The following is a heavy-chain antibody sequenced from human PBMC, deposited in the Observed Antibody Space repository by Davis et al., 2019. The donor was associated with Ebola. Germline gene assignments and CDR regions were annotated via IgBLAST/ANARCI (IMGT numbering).Heavy chain of an antibody. CDR2: TSHNERER. CDR1: GINYSNHA. D-gene: IGHD1-1*01. Sequence: GESLKISCVASGINYSNHAMHWVSQALGKGLEWVAVTSHNERERFYGEFVQGRLTISRDNSENVLYLQMDSLRPDDTAIYFCARALHDEVLDYWGQGTPVTVSS. J-gene: IGHJ4*02. V-gene: IGHV3-30*04. CDR3: ARALHDEVLDY.